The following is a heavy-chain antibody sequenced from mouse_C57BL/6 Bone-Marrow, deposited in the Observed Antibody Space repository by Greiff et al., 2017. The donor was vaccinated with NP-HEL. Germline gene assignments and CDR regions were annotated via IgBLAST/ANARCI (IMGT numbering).Heavy chain of an antibody. Sequence: QVQLKQSGPELVKPGASVKISCKASGYAFSSSWMNWVKQRPGKGLEWIGRIYPGDGDTNYNGKFKGKATLTADKSSSTAYMQLSSLTSEDSAVYFCARSDYGSSEYYAMDYWGQGTSVTVSS. V-gene: IGHV1-82*01. CDR3: ARSDYGSSEYYAMDY. CDR1: GYAFSSSW. CDR2: IYPGDGDT. D-gene: IGHD1-1*01. J-gene: IGHJ4*01.